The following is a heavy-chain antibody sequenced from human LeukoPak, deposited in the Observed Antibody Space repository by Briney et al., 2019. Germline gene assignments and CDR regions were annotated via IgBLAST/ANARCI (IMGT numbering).Heavy chain of an antibody. D-gene: IGHD5-18*01. CDR1: GGSISSYF. Sequence: SETLSLTCTVSGGSISSYFWRWIRQPPGEGLEWIGYISYSGSTNYNPSLKSRVTISVDTSKNQSSLKLSSVTAADTAVYYCASYSGYSYGYAFDIWGQGTMVTVSS. CDR2: ISYSGST. J-gene: IGHJ3*02. V-gene: IGHV4-59*01. CDR3: ASYSGYSYGYAFDI.